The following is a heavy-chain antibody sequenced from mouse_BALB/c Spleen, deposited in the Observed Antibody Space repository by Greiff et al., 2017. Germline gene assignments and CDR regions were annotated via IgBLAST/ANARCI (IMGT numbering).Heavy chain of an antibody. CDR3: ARKVDSSGYFDY. J-gene: IGHJ2*01. Sequence: EVQLVESGPGLVKPSQSLSLTCTVTGYSITSDYAWNWIRQFPGNKLEWMGYISYSGSTSYNPSLKSRISITRDTSKNQFFLQLNSVTTEDTATYYCARKVDSSGYFDYWGQGTTLTVSS. CDR2: ISYSGST. CDR1: GYSITSDYA. D-gene: IGHD3-2*01. V-gene: IGHV3-2*02.